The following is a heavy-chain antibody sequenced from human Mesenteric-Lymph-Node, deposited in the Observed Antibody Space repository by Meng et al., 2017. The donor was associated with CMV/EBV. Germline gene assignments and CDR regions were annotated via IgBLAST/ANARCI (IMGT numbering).Heavy chain of an antibody. V-gene: IGHV3-53*01. J-gene: IGHJ1*01. CDR2: IYSGGTA. CDR1: GFTVSTNY. CDR3: ARDGCSSTSCPKYFQH. Sequence: GESLKISCAASGFTVSTNYMTWVRQAPGKGLEWVSVIYSGGTAYYADSVKGRFTISRDNSENTLYLHMNSLRAEDTAVYYCARDGCSSTSCPKYFQHWGQSTLVTVSS. D-gene: IGHD2-2*01.